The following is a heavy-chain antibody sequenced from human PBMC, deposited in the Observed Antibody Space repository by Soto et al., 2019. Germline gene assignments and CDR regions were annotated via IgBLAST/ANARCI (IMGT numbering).Heavy chain of an antibody. Sequence: SETLSLTCAVYGGSFSGYYWSWIRQPPGEGLEWIGEINHSGSTNYNPSLKSRVTISVDTSKNQFSLKLSSVTAADTAVYYCARGHLQGSSYSQLDYWGQGTLVNAPQ. CDR3: ARGHLQGSSYSQLDY. CDR2: INHSGST. V-gene: IGHV4-34*01. D-gene: IGHD6-6*01. CDR1: GGSFSGYY. J-gene: IGHJ4*02.